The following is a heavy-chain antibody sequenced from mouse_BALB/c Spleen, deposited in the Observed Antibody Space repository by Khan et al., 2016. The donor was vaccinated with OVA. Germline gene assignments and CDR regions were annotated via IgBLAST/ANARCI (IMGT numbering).Heavy chain of an antibody. Sequence: QVQLQQSGPELVKPGASVKISCKASGYTFTDYYINWVKQKPGQGLEWIGWIYPGSANSSYSEKFKGKATLTVDTSSNTAFMQLSSLTFEGTAVYFCAGGFDFWGQGTTLTVSS. V-gene: IGHV1-84*02. CDR1: GYTFTDYY. CDR3: AGGFDF. CDR2: IYPGSANS. J-gene: IGHJ2*01.